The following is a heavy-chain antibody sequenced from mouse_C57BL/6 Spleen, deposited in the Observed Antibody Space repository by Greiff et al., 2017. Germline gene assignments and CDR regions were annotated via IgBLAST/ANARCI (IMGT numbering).Heavy chain of an antibody. D-gene: IGHD3-3*01. CDR2: IHPGSGST. J-gene: IGHJ2*01. CDR3: AREGLPAFDY. CDR1: GYTFTSYW. V-gene: IGHV1-55*01. Sequence: QVQLQQPGAELVKPGASVKLSCKASGYTFTSYWITWVKQRPGQGLEWIGDIHPGSGSTNYNEKFKSKATLTVDTSSSTAYMQLSSLTSEDSAVYCCAREGLPAFDYWGQGTTLTVSS.